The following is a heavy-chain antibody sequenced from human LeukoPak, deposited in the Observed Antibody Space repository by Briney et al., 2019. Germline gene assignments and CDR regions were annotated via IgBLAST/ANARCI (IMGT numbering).Heavy chain of an antibody. CDR2: ISSSGSTI. CDR1: GFTFSSYE. V-gene: IGHV3-48*03. J-gene: IGHJ6*02. CDR3: ASERIYRIVGASRDYYYGTDV. Sequence: GGSLRLSCAASGFTFSSYEMNWVRQAPGKGLEWVSCISSSGSTIYYADSVKGRFTISRDNAKNSLYLQMNSLRAEDTAVYYCASERIYRIVGASRDYYYGTDVWGQGTTVTVSS. D-gene: IGHD1-26*01.